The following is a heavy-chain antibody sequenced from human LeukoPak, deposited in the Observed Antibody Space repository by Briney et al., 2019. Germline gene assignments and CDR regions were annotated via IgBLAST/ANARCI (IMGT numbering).Heavy chain of an antibody. Sequence: SETLSLTCTVSGGSISSHYWSWIRQPPGKGLEWIGYIYYSGSTNYNPSLKSRVTISVDTSKNQFSLKLSSVTAADTGVYYCAEGNSGGSFDPWGQGTLVTVSS. V-gene: IGHV4-59*08. J-gene: IGHJ5*02. CDR3: AEGNSGGSFDP. CDR2: IYYSGST. CDR1: GGSISSHY. D-gene: IGHD4-23*01.